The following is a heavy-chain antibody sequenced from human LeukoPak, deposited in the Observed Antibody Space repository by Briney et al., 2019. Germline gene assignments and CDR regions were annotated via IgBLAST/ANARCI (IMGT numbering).Heavy chain of an antibody. V-gene: IGHV4-59*01. Sequence: SETLSLTCTVSGGSTSSYYWSWIRQPPGKGLGWIGYIYYSGSTNYNPSLKSRVTISVDTSKNQFSLKLSSVTAADTAVYYCARGERGLLLFDYWGQGTLVTVSS. J-gene: IGHJ4*02. D-gene: IGHD2-15*01. CDR1: GGSTSSYY. CDR3: ARGERGLLLFDY. CDR2: IYYSGST.